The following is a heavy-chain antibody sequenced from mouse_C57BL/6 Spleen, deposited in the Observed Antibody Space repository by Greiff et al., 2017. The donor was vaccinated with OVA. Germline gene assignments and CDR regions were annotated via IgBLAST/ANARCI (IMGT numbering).Heavy chain of an antibody. J-gene: IGHJ3*01. V-gene: IGHV1-50*01. CDR3: ASFTAQAFAY. CDR1: GYTFTSYW. CDR2: IDPSDSYT. Sequence: QVQLQQPGAELVKPGASVKLSCKASGYTFTSYWMQWVKQRPGQGLEWIGEIDPSDSYTNYNQKFKGKATLTVDTSSSTAYMQLSSLTSEDSAVYYCASFTAQAFAYWGQGTLVTVSA. D-gene: IGHD3-2*02.